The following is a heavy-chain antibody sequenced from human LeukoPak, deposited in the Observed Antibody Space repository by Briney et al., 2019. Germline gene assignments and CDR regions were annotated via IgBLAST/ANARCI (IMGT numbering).Heavy chain of an antibody. Sequence: GGSLRLSCAASGFTFSSYAMHWVRQAPGKGLEGVAVISYDGSNKYYADSVKGRFTISRDNSKNTLYLQMNSLRAEDTAVYYCARDLVTTGDYWGQGTLVTVSS. CDR2: ISYDGSNK. D-gene: IGHD4-11*01. V-gene: IGHV3-30-3*01. J-gene: IGHJ4*02. CDR1: GFTFSSYA. CDR3: ARDLVTTGDY.